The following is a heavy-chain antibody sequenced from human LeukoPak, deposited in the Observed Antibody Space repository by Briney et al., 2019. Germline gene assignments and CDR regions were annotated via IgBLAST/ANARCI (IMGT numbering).Heavy chain of an antibody. V-gene: IGHV4-34*01. CDR2: INHSGST. J-gene: IGHJ5*02. CDR3: ARGRITIFGVVIRPRGVGFDP. D-gene: IGHD3-3*01. CDR1: GFTFSNYA. Sequence: GSLRLSCAASGFTFSNYAMNWVRQPPGKGLEWIGEINHSGSTNYNPSLKSRVTISVDTSKNQFSLKLSSVTAANTAVYYCARGRITIFGVVIRPRGVGFDPWGQGTLVTVSS.